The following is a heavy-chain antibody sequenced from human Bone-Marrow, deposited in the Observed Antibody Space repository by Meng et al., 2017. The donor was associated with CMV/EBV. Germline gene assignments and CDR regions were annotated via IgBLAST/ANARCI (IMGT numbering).Heavy chain of an antibody. V-gene: IGHV1-2*02. Sequence: ASVKVSCKTSGYTFSDYKMFWVRQAPGQGLEWMGWINPNTGDTYNAPKFQGRVTMTRDTSISTVYMEMSSLTYYDTAVYSCARSLFGSGSLFGYWGQGTLVTVSS. CDR1: GYTFSDYK. CDR3: ARSLFGSGSLFGY. J-gene: IGHJ4*02. CDR2: INPNTGDT. D-gene: IGHD3-10*01.